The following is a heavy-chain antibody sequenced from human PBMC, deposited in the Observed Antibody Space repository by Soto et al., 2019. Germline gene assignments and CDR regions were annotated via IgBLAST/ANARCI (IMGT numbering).Heavy chain of an antibody. V-gene: IGHV1-18*01. CDR2: ISGYNGDT. CDR1: GYTFASYG. Sequence: QVQLVQYGAEVKKPGASVKVSCKASGYTFASYGISWVRQAPGQGLEWMGWISGYNGDTNYAQEFQGKVTMTTDTSTSTAYMELRSLRSDDXXXYYXAXFXXRRADVWGQGSTVTVSS. CDR3: AXFXXRRADV. J-gene: IGHJ6*02.